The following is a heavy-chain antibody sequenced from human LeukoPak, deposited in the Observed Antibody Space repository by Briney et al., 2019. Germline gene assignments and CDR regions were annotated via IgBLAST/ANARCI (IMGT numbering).Heavy chain of an antibody. V-gene: IGHV3-23*01. J-gene: IGHJ5*02. D-gene: IGHD1-1*01. Sequence: GGSLRLSCAASGFTFSSYAMSWVRQAPGKGLEWVSAISGSGGSTYYADSVKGRFTISRDNSKNTLYLQMNSLRAEDTAVYYCAKACCGTGAAGPFDPWGQGTLVTVSS. CDR1: GFTFSSYA. CDR2: ISGSGGST. CDR3: AKACCGTGAAGPFDP.